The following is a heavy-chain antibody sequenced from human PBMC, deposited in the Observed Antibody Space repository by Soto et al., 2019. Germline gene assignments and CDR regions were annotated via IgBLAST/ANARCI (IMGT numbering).Heavy chain of an antibody. CDR3: AREQYYDFWSRYYYYYYGMDV. Sequence: QVQLQESGPGLVEPSETLSLTCTVSGGSISSYYWSWIRQPAGKGLEWIGRIYTSGSTNYNPSLKSRVTMSVDTSKNQFSLKLSSVTAADTAVYYCAREQYYDFWSRYYYYYYGMDVWGQGTTVTVSS. CDR2: IYTSGST. D-gene: IGHD3-3*01. V-gene: IGHV4-4*07. CDR1: GGSISSYY. J-gene: IGHJ6*02.